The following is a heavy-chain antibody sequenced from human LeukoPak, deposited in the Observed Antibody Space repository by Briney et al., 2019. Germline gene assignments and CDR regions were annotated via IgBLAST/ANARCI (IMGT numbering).Heavy chain of an antibody. CDR2: IYYSGST. D-gene: IGHD6-19*01. V-gene: IGHV4-39*01. CDR1: GGSISSSSYY. Sequence: SETLSLTCTVSGGSISSSSYYWGWIRQPPGKGLEWIGSIYYSGSTYYNPSLKSRVTISVDTSKNQFSLKLSSVTAADTAVYYCAVLYSSGWYDYYYYGMDVWGQGTTVTVSS. CDR3: AVLYSSGWYDYYYYGMDV. J-gene: IGHJ6*02.